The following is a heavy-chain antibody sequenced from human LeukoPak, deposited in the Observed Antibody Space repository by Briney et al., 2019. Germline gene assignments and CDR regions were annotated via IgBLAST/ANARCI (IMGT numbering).Heavy chain of an antibody. CDR2: INPNSGGT. CDR3: ARDNPAANYYCYYMDV. V-gene: IGHV1-2*02. J-gene: IGHJ6*03. Sequence: ASVKVSCKASGYTFTDYYMHWVRQAPGQGLEWVGWINPNSGGTNYAQKFQGRVTMTRDTSISTAYMELSRLRSDDTAVYYCARDNPAANYYCYYMDVWGKGTTVTISS. D-gene: IGHD2-2*01. CDR1: GYTFTDYY.